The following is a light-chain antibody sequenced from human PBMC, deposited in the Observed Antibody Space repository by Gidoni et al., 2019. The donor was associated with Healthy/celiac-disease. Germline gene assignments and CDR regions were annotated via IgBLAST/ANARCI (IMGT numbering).Light chain of an antibody. J-gene: IGLJ3*02. CDR3: TAWDDGLNAWV. V-gene: IGLV1-44*01. CDR1: SSNIGSNT. CDR2: SND. Sequence: QSVLTQQPASSGPPGQRVTISCSGSSSNIGSNTVNWYQQLPGTAPKLLIYSNDQRPSGVPDRFSGSRSGTSASLAICGRQSEDEADYYCTAWDDGLNAWVFGGGSKLTVL.